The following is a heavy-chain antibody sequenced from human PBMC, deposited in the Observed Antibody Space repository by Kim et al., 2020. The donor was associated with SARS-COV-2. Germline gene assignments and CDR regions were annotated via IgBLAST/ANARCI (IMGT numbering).Heavy chain of an antibody. V-gene: IGHV4-59*01. Sequence: TNDSPSLNNRVTISVDTSNNQCALELSSVTAADTAVYYCAREGITHTFDYWGQGTLVTVSS. CDR2: T. D-gene: IGHD3-16*01. CDR3: AREGITHTFDY. J-gene: IGHJ4*02.